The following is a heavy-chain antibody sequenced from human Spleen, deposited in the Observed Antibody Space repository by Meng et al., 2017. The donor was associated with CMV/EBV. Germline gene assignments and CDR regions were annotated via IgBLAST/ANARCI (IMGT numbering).Heavy chain of an antibody. V-gene: IGHV1-2*02. J-gene: IGHJ1*01. CDR3: ASGYCSSSSCYAQYFQH. CDR1: YTFTGYY. CDR2: VNPNSGGT. Sequence: YTFTGYYTQWVRHAPGQWLEWMGWVNPNSGGTNYAQKFQGRVTMTRDTSITTVYMELSRLRYDDTAMYYCASGYCSSSSCYAQYFQHWGLGTLVTVSS. D-gene: IGHD2-2*03.